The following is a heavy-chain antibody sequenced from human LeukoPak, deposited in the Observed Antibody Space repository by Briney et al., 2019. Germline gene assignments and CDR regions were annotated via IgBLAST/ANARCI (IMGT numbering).Heavy chain of an antibody. CDR1: VFTFGNYG. J-gene: IGHJ4*02. D-gene: IGHD1-26*01. CDR3: SGSYSY. CDR2: IRYDGSDK. Sequence: GGSLRLPCTASVFTFGNYGAHGARGAPGKGLEWVAFIRYDGSDKYYADSVKGRFTISRDNSKNTLYLQMNSLRPEDTAVYFCSGSYSYWGQGTLVTVSS. V-gene: IGHV3-30*02.